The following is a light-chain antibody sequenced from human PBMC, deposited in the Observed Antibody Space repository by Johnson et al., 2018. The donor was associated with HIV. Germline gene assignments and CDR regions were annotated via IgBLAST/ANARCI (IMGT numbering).Light chain of an antibody. J-gene: IGLJ1*01. CDR2: DNN. V-gene: IGLV1-51*01. CDR1: SSNIGNNY. CDR3: ATWDRSLTIGGV. Sequence: QSLLTQPPSVSAAPGQKVTISCSGSSSNIGNNYVSWYQQLPRTAPKLLIYDNNTRPSGIPDRFPGSKSGTSANLGITGLQTGDEADYYCATWDRSLTIGGVFGTWTKVTVL.